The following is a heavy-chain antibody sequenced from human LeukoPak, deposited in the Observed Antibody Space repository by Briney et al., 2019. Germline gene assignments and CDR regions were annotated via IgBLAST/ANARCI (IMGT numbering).Heavy chain of an antibody. CDR3: AKRPGYYDSSGYYFDY. D-gene: IGHD3-22*01. CDR1: GFTFSSYA. V-gene: IGHV3-23*01. J-gene: IGHJ4*02. CDR2: ISGSGGST. Sequence: EGSLRLSCAASGFTFSSYAMSWVRQAPGKGLEWVSAISGSGGSTYYADSVKGRFTISRDNSKNTLYLQMNSLRAEDTAVYYCAKRPGYYDSSGYYFDYWGQGTLVTVSS.